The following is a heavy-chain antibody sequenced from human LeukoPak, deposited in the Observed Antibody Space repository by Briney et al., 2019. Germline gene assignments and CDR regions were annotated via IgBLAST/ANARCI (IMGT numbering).Heavy chain of an antibody. Sequence: ASVKVSCKASGGTFSRFSINWLRQAPGQGLEWMGGVIPMFGTTDYAQNYQGRVTMTRDTSTSTVYMELSSLRSEDTAVYYCARAQSGSYLGNWFDPWGQGTLVTVSS. J-gene: IGHJ5*02. D-gene: IGHD1-26*01. V-gene: IGHV1-69*05. CDR3: ARAQSGSYLGNWFDP. CDR1: GGTFSRFS. CDR2: VIPMFGTT.